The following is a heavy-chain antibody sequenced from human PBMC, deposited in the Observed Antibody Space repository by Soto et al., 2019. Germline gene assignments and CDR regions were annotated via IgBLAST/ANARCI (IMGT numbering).Heavy chain of an antibody. D-gene: IGHD5-12*01. CDR1: GNTVPNYA. CDR3: ARRIVATETFDY. V-gene: IGHV1-3*01. J-gene: IGHJ4*02. CDR2: INGGNGNT. Sequence: GASVKVSCKASGNTVPNYAIHWVRQAPGQRLEWMGWINGGNGNTYYSEHFQGRVTFTRDTSKNQFSLTVTSVTAADTAVYYCARRIVATETFDYWGQGTLVTVSS.